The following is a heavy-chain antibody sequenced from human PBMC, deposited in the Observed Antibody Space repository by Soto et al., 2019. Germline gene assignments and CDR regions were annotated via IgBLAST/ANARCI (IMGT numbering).Heavy chain of an antibody. CDR2: INHSGST. CDR1: GGSFSGYF. Sequence: SETLSLTCAVYGGSFSGYFWTWIRLSPGKGLEWIGEINHSGSTNYNPSLKSRVTISVDTSKNQFSLKVRSVTAADTAVYYCASRGGYSSSSDTKGYYYMDVWGKGTPVTVSS. J-gene: IGHJ6*03. D-gene: IGHD6-6*01. V-gene: IGHV4-34*01. CDR3: ASRGGYSSSSDTKGYYYMDV.